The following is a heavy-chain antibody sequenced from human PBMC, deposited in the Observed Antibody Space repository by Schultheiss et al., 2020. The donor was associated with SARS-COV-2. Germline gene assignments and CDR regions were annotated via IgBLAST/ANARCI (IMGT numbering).Heavy chain of an antibody. D-gene: IGHD6-13*01. CDR3: ARGRYSSSQFDY. V-gene: IGHV4-34*01. CDR2: INHSGST. J-gene: IGHJ4*02. Sequence: SETLSLTCSVSGASISSYYWSWIRQPPGKGLEWIGEINHSGSTNYNPSLKSRVTISVDTSKNQFSLKLSSVTAADTAVYYCARGRYSSSQFDYWGQGTLVTVSS. CDR1: GASISSYY.